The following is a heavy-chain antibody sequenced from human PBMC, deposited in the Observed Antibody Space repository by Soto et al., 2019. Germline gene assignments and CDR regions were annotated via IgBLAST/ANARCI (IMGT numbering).Heavy chain of an antibody. D-gene: IGHD4-4*01. J-gene: IGHJ6*02. Sequence: GESLKISCKDSGYSSTDYRINWVRQMPGKGLEWMGKIDPSDSSTTHSPTYSPSFQGHVTISFDKSIRTAYLQWSSLKAPDTAMYYCARIGHDYTNYGMDVWGQGTTVTVSS. V-gene: IGHV5-10-1*01. CDR2: IDPSDSST. CDR3: ARIGHDYTNYGMDV. CDR1: GYSSTDYR.